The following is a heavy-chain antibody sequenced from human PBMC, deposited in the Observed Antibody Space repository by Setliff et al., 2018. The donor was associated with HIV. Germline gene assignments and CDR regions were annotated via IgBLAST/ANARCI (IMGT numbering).Heavy chain of an antibody. V-gene: IGHV4-61*02. CDR2: IYSRGST. J-gene: IGHJ5*02. D-gene: IGHD3-3*01. CDR1: GDSISSGSYL. Sequence: PSETLSLTCTVSGDSISSGSYLWNWIRQPAGKGLEWIGRIYSRGSTNYNPSLKSRVTISLDRFKNQFSLKLTSVTAAETAVYYCARVYYNLWSSYFWEHVQLDPWSQGTLVTVSS. CDR3: ARVYYNLWSSYFWEHVQLDP.